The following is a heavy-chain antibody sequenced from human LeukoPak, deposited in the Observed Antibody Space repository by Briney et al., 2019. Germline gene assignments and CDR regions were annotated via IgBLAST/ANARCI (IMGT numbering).Heavy chain of an antibody. Sequence: GRSLRLSCAASGFTFSSYGMHWVRQAPGKGLEWVAVIWYDGSNKYYADSVKGRFTTSRDNSKNTLYLQMNSLRAEDTAVYYCARAGTTVILDYWGQGTLVTVSS. CDR1: GFTFSSYG. D-gene: IGHD4-17*01. CDR2: IWYDGSNK. J-gene: IGHJ4*02. CDR3: ARAGTTVILDY. V-gene: IGHV3-33*01.